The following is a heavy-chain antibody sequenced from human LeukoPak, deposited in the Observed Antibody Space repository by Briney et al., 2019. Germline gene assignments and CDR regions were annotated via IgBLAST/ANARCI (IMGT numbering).Heavy chain of an antibody. V-gene: IGHV3-53*05. CDR3: AIGGGLGELSSSFDH. CDR2: FYRGDST. D-gene: IGHD3-16*02. Sequence: GGSLRLSCAASGFTVSSSYMYWVRQAPGKGLEWVSFFYRGDSTYYADSLKGRFTISRDNSKNTLYLRMNSLRTEDTAVYYCAIGGGLGELSSSFDHWGQGTLVTVSS. CDR1: GFTVSSSY. J-gene: IGHJ4*02.